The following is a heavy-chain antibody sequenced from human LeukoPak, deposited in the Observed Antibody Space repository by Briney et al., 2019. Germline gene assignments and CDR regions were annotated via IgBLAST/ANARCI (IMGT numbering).Heavy chain of an antibody. CDR3: VREAQYSSSYNPFDY. CDR2: INAGTGNT. J-gene: IGHJ4*02. V-gene: IGHV1-3*01. D-gene: IGHD3-22*01. CDR1: GFTFTNYA. Sequence: ASVKVSCKASGFTFTNYAIQWVRQAPGQRLEWMGWINAGTGNTHFSQKFQDRVTITRDTSASTAYMDLSSLRSEDTAVYYCVREAQYSSSYNPFDYWGQGTLVTVSS.